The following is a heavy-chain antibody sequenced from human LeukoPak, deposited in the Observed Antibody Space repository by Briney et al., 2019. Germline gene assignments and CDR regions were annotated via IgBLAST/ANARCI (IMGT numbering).Heavy chain of an antibody. D-gene: IGHD6-19*01. CDR1: GFTFNTYV. CDR3: AKESLSEYFDN. J-gene: IGHJ4*02. V-gene: IGHV3-23*01. CDR2: ISGSGSST. Sequence: GGSLRLSCAVSGFTFNTYVMNWVRQAPGKGLEWVAAISGSGSSTYYADSVKGRFTISRDNSKNTLYLQMNSLRAEDTAVYYCAKESLSEYFDNWGQGTPVTVSS.